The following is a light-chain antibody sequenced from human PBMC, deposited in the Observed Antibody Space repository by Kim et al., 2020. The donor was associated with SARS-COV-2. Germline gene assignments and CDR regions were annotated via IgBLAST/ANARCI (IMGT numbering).Light chain of an antibody. CDR2: EDN. V-gene: IGLV6-57*04. CDR1: SGGIASNY. CDR3: QSYDSNNHVI. J-gene: IGLJ2*01. Sequence: NFMLTQPHSVSESPGKTIPMSCTRSSGGIASNYVQWYRQRPGTAPTVVIYEDNRRSSGVPDRFSASIDSSSNSASLTISGLKTEDEADYYCQSYDSNNHVIFGGGTQLTVL.